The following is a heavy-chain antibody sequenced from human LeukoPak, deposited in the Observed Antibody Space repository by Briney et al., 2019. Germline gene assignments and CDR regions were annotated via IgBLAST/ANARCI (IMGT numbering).Heavy chain of an antibody. J-gene: IGHJ4*02. CDR3: AGAYSAYDPFDY. D-gene: IGHD5-12*01. CDR1: GFTFSNYW. V-gene: IGHV3-74*01. CDR2: LNVDGNSI. Sequence: GGSLRLSCAASGFTFSNYWMHWVRQAPGKGLVWVSRLNVDGNSITYADSVRGRFTISRDNAKNTVHLQMNSLRVEDTAIYFCAGAYSAYDPFDYWGQGILVTVSS.